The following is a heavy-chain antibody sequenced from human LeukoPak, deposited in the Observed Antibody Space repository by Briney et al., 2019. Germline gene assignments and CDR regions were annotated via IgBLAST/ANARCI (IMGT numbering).Heavy chain of an antibody. D-gene: IGHD5-18*01. J-gene: IGHJ4*02. CDR3: AKGYSSGRFDY. CDR2: INQDGSEK. V-gene: IGHV3-7*03. CDR1: GFTFSSYW. Sequence: PGGALRLSCAASGFTFSSYWMSWVRQAPGKGLEWVANINQDGSEKYYVDSVKGQSTISRDNAQTSLYLHMNSRRAEDTAVYYCAKGYSSGRFDYWGQGPLVTVSS.